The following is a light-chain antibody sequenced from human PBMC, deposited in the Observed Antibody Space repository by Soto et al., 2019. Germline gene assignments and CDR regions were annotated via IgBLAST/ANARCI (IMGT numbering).Light chain of an antibody. V-gene: IGLV1-40*01. CDR2: GNS. J-gene: IGLJ3*02. CDR3: QSYDSSLSARV. CDR1: SSNIGAGYD. Sequence: QSVLTQPPSVSGAPGQRVTISCTGSSSNIGAGYDVHWYQQLPGTAPKLLIYGNSNRPSGVADRFCGSTSGTSASLAITGLQADDADEYYCQSYDSSLSARVFGGGTKVTVL.